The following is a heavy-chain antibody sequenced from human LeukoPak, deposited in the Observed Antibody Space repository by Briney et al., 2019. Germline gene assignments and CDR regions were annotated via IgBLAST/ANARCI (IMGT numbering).Heavy chain of an antibody. CDR2: IKEDGTEK. D-gene: IGHD2-21*01. J-gene: IGHJ1*01. Sequence: GGSLRLSCAASGFTFSSYWMSWVRQAPGKGLEWVANIKEDGTEKYYVDSVKGRFTISRDNAKNSLYLQMNSLRTEDTATYYCSRGFVSIWGPGTRVTVSS. V-gene: IGHV3-7*03. CDR1: GFTFSSYW. CDR3: SRGFVSI.